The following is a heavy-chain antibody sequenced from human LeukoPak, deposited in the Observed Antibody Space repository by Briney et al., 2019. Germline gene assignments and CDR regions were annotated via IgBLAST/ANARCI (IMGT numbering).Heavy chain of an antibody. V-gene: IGHV4-30-4*01. J-gene: IGHJ4*02. CDR2: IYYSGST. CDR1: GGSISSGDYY. Sequence: SETLSLTCTVSGGSISSGDYYWSWIRQPPGKGLEWIGYIYYSGSTYYNPSLKSRVTISVDTSKNQFSLKLSSVTAADTAVYYCARGDETMTFDYWGQGTLVTVSS. CDR3: ARGDETMTFDY.